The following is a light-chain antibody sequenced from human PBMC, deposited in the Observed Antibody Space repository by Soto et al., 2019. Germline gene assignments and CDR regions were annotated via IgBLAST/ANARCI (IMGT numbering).Light chain of an antibody. Sequence: QSVLTQPASVSGSPGQSITISCTGTSSDVGSYNLVSGYQQHPGKAPKLMIYEGSKRPSGVSNRFSGSKSGNTASLTISGLQAEDEADYYCCSYAGSSTLFGGGTKLTVL. CDR3: CSYAGSSTL. CDR2: EGS. J-gene: IGLJ2*01. V-gene: IGLV2-23*01. CDR1: SSDVGSYNL.